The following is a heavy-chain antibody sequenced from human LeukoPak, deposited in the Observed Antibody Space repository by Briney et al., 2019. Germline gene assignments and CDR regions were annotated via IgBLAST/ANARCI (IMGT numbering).Heavy chain of an antibody. Sequence: PGGSLRLSCAASGFSFSTYSLNWVRQAPGKGLEWVAHISSTSGSINYADSVKGRFTISRDNAKNSLFLQMNSLRAEDTAVYYCAREFTYWGQGTLVTVSS. V-gene: IGHV3-48*04. CDR2: ISSTSGSI. CDR1: GFSFSTYS. J-gene: IGHJ4*02. CDR3: AREFTY.